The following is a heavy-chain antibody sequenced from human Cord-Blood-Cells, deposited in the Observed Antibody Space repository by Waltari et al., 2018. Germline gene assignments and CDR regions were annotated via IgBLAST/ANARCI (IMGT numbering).Heavy chain of an antibody. V-gene: IGHV4-59*01. CDR3: ARGWGSDY. Sequence: QVQLQESGPGLVKPSETLSITCTVSGGSISSYYWSWIRQPPGKGLEWIGYIYYSGSTNYNPSLKSRVTISVDTSKNQFSLKLSSVTAADTAVYYCARGWGSDYWGQGTLVTVSS. CDR2: IYYSGST. J-gene: IGHJ4*02. D-gene: IGHD7-27*01. CDR1: GGSISSYY.